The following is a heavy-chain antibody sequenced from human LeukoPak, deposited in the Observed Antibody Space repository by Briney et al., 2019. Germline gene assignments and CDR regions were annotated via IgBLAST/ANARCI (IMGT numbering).Heavy chain of an antibody. CDR2: ISYDGSNK. CDR1: GFTFSSYG. J-gene: IGHJ4*02. Sequence: GSLRLSCAASGFTFSSYGMHWVRQAPGKGLEWVAVISYDGSNKYYADSVKGRFTISRDNSKNTLYLQMNSLRAEDTAVYYCAKDRHYYDSSGYLFDYWGQGTLVTVSS. V-gene: IGHV3-30*18. D-gene: IGHD3-22*01. CDR3: AKDRHYYDSSGYLFDY.